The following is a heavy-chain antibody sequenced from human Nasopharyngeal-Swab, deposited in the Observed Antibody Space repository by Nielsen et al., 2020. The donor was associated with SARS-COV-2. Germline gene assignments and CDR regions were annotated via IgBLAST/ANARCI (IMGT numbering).Heavy chain of an antibody. CDR2: IKSKTDGGTN. CDR3: TGRNFDY. CDR1: GFTLSNAW. V-gene: IGHV3-15*01. J-gene: IGHJ4*02. Sequence: GGSLRFSCAASGFTLSNAWMSWVRKAPGKGLEWVGRIKSKTDGGTNDYAAPVKGRFTISRDDSNNTLYLQLNSLKTEDTAVYYCTGRNFDYWGQGTLVTVSS.